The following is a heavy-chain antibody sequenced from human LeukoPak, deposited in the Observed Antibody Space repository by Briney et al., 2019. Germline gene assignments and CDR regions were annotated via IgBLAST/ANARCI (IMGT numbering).Heavy chain of an antibody. Sequence: GGSLRLSCVASGFAFSSYWMSWVRQAPGKGLEWVSIMYSGGSTYYADSVKGRFTISRDNSKNTLYLQMNSLRSDDTAVYYCARVHIVGAPPIGWGQGTLVTVSS. CDR2: MYSGGST. D-gene: IGHD1-26*01. V-gene: IGHV3-53*05. CDR1: GFAFSSYW. J-gene: IGHJ4*02. CDR3: ARVHIVGAPPIG.